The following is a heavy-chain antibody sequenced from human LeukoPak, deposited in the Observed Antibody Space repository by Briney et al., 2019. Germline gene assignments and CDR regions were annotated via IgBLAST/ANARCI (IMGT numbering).Heavy chain of an antibody. CDR1: GFTFSSYG. J-gene: IGHJ4*02. CDR2: IYSGGST. V-gene: IGHV3-53*01. D-gene: IGHD3-10*01. CDR3: ARGKDRFGELPIDY. Sequence: GGSLRLSCAASGFTFSSYGMSWVRQAPGKGLEWVSVIYSGGSTYYAVSVKGRFTISRDNSKNTLYLQMNSLRAEDTAVYYCARGKDRFGELPIDYWAQGTLVTVSS.